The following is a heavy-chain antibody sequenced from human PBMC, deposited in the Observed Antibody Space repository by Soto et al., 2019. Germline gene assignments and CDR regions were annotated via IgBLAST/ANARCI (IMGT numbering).Heavy chain of an antibody. Sequence: ASVKVSCTASGGTFISYAISWVRQAPGQGLEWMGGIIPIFGTANYAQKFQGRVTITADESTSTAYMELSSLRSEDTALYYCAKGGVFSTFDYWGQGTLVTVSS. D-gene: IGHD3-9*01. J-gene: IGHJ4*02. V-gene: IGHV1-69*13. CDR3: AKGGVFSTFDY. CDR2: IIPIFGTA. CDR1: GGTFISYA.